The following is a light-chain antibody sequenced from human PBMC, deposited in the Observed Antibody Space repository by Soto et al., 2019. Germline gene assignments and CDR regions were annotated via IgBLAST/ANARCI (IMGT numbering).Light chain of an antibody. CDR2: EVS. Sequence: QSALTQPASVSGSPGQSIAISCSRTSTDVGDYKSVSWYQHHPGKVPKLVIFEVSNRTSGVSNRFSGSKSGNTASLTISGLQAVDEADYYCSSYITNHTLVFGGGTKLTVL. CDR3: SSYITNHTLV. V-gene: IGLV2-14*01. CDR1: STDVGDYKS. J-gene: IGLJ2*01.